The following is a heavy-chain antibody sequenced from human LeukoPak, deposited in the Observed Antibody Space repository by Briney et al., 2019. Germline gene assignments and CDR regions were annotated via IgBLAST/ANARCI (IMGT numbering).Heavy chain of an antibody. CDR3: ARADRVVIAEYYFDY. V-gene: IGHV1-8*01. Sequence: ASVKVSCKASGYTFTSYDINWVRQATGQGLEWMGWMNPNSGNTGYAQKFQGRVTMTRNTSISTAYMELSSLRSEDTAVYYCARADRVVIAEYYFDYWAREPWSPSPQ. J-gene: IGHJ4*02. D-gene: IGHD3-3*01. CDR2: MNPNSGNT. CDR1: GYTFTSYD.